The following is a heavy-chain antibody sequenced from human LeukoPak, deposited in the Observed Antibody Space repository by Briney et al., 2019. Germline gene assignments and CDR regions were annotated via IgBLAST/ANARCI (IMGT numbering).Heavy chain of an antibody. V-gene: IGHV4-39*01. CDR3: QSRYLEWLLEY. Sequence: SETLSFTCTVSGGSINSNNYYWGWIRQPPGKGLEWIGSIYSSGSAYYNPSLKSRVTISVDTSKNQFSLRLSSMTAADTAVYYCQSRYLEWLLEYWGQGTLVTVSS. D-gene: IGHD3-3*01. J-gene: IGHJ4*02. CDR2: IYSSGSA. CDR1: GGSINSNNYY.